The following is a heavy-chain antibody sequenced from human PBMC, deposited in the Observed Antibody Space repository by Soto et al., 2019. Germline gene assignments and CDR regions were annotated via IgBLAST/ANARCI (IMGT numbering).Heavy chain of an antibody. J-gene: IGHJ4*02. Sequence: SEPNSLTYTVACGTISSLGYCWSMIRQPPGKGLEWIGYISHSGSTYYNPTLKSRLIISVDRSKNQFSLELSSVTAADTAVYYCARGLITGSHYSGGWYYFDSWGQGTQVTVSS. CDR3: ARGLITGSHYSGGWYYFDS. CDR1: CGTISSLGYC. CDR2: ISHSGST. D-gene: IGHD6-19*01. V-gene: IGHV4-30-2*01.